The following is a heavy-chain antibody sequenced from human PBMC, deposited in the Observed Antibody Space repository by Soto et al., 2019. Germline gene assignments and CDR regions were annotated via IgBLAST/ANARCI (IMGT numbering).Heavy chain of an antibody. CDR3: ARDMEGATANDAFDI. D-gene: IGHD1-26*01. CDR1: GGSISNFY. Sequence: SETLSLTCTISGGSISNFYWSWIRQPPGRGLEWIGYISDSGSNNYSPSLRSRVTISVDTSKNQFSLNLRSMTAADTAVYYCARDMEGATANDAFDIWGHGTMVTVSS. CDR2: ISDSGSN. J-gene: IGHJ3*02. V-gene: IGHV4-59*01.